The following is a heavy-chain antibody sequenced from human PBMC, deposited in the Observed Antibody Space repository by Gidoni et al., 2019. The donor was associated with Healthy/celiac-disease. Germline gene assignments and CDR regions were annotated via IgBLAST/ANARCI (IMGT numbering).Heavy chain of an antibody. CDR1: GFTVSSNY. V-gene: IGHV3-66*01. J-gene: IGHJ6*03. Sequence: EVQLVESGGGLVQPGGSLRLSCAASGFTVSSNYMSWVRQAPGKGLEWVSVIYSGGSTYYADSVKGRFTISRDNSKNTLYLQMNSLRAEDTAVYYCARDPHRVAAAGTPGYYYYMDVWGKGTTVTVSS. D-gene: IGHD6-13*01. CDR3: ARDPHRVAAAGTPGYYYYMDV. CDR2: IYSGGST.